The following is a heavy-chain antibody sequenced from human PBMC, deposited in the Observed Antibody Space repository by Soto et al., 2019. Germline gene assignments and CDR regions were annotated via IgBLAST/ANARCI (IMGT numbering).Heavy chain of an antibody. CDR2: ISGSGSST. V-gene: IGHV3-23*01. J-gene: IGHJ4*02. CDR3: ARARIAAATTASLGD. CDR1: GFTFSNYA. Sequence: EVQLLESGGGLVQPGGSLRVSCAASGFTFSNYAMSWVRQAPGKGLEWVSVISGSGSSTYYANSVKGRFTIYRVNTKNTRSLQGNSLRVEDTGVYYCARARIAAATTASLGDWGQGTLVTVST. D-gene: IGHD6-13*01.